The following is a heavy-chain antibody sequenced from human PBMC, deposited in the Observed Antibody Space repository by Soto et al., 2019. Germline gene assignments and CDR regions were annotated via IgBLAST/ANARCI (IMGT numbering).Heavy chain of an antibody. CDR3: AKLRVLEWEVQESDY. CDR2: IPYDGSHQ. J-gene: IGHJ4*02. CDR1: GFTFSSHG. V-gene: IGHV3-30*18. Sequence: QVHLVESGGGVDQPGRSLRLSCAASGFTFSSHGMHWIRQAPGKGLEWVAVIPYDGSHQYYADSVKGRFSISRDNSKNTLYLQMNSLRAEDTAVYYCAKLRVLEWEVQESDYWGQGTLVSVSS. D-gene: IGHD3-3*01.